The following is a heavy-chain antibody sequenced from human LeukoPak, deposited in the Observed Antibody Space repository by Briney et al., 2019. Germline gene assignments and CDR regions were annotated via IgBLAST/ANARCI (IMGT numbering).Heavy chain of an antibody. CDR1: GGSISNYY. D-gene: IGHD4-23*01. Sequence: SETLSLTCTVSGGSISNYYWSWIRQPPGKGLEWIGEIYDSGSTNYNPSLKSRVTISIDKSKKQFSLTLSSMTAADTAVYYCARNGGNSDFDYWGQGTLVTVSS. CDR2: IYDSGST. V-gene: IGHV4-59*12. CDR3: ARNGGNSDFDY. J-gene: IGHJ4*02.